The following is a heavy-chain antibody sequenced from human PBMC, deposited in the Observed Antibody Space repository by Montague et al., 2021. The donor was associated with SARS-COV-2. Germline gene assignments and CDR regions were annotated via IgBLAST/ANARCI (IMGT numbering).Heavy chain of an antibody. D-gene: IGHD2-15*01. J-gene: IGHJ3*02. CDR1: GDSVSSNPAT. CDR2: TYYRSKWSH. Sequence: SLISGDSVSSNPATWNWIRQSPSRGLEWLGRTYYRSKWSHDYAISLKSRITINPDTSKNQFSLQLSSVAPEDTAVFYCARTTTRMLYPENAFDIWGQGTMVTVSS. CDR3: ARTTTRMLYPENAFDI. V-gene: IGHV6-1*01.